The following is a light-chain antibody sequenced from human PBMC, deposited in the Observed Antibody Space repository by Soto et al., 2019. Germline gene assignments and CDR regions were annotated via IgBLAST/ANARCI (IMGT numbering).Light chain of an antibody. CDR3: SSYTVSSTYV. J-gene: IGLJ1*01. Sequence: QSVLTQPASVSGSPGQSITISCTGTSSDIGGYNYVSWYRQHPGKAPQLMIYDVTNRPSGVSNRFSGSKSGNTASLTISGLRTEDEADYFCSSYTVSSTYVFGTGTKGTV. V-gene: IGLV2-14*03. CDR1: SSDIGGYNY. CDR2: DVT.